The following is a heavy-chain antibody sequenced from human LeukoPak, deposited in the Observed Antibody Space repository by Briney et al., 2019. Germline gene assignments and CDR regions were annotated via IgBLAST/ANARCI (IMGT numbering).Heavy chain of an antibody. J-gene: IGHJ4*02. V-gene: IGHV1-2*06. Sequence: GASVKVSCKASGYTFTGYYMHWVRQAPGQGLEWMGRINPNSGGTNYAQKFQGRVTMPRDTSISTAYMELSRLRSDDTAVYYCARGGIAAAGTSPYWGQGTLVTVSS. CDR3: ARGGIAAAGTSPY. D-gene: IGHD6-13*01. CDR2: INPNSGGT. CDR1: GYTFTGYY.